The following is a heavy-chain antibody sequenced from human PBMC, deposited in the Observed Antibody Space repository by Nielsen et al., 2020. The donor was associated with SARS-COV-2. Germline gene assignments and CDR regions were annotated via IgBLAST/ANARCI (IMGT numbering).Heavy chain of an antibody. J-gene: IGHJ6*02. D-gene: IGHD6-13*01. CDR1: GFTFSSYA. Sequence: GASLRLSCSASGFTFSSYAMHWVRQAPGKGLEWVAVISYDGSNKYYADSVKGRFTISRDNSKNTLYLQMNSLRAEDTAVYYCAREVAAAGDYGMDVWGQGTTVTVSS. V-gene: IGHV3-30*04. CDR2: ISYDGSNK. CDR3: AREVAAAGDYGMDV.